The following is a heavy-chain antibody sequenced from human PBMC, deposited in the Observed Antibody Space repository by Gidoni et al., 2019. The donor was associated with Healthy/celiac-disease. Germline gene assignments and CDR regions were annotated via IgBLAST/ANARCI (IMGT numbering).Heavy chain of an antibody. CDR3: ASDSSSWCGASGRVDY. V-gene: IGHV3-48*03. CDR2: SSSSGSTI. J-gene: IGHJ4*02. Sequence: EVQLVEPGDGLAQPGGYLRLPCSPSGFTLIRQEMNWVRQAPGKGLEWVSYSSSSGSTIYYADAEKGRFTISRDNAKNSLDRQMNSLRAEDTAVYYCASDSSSWCGASGRVDYWGQGTLVTVCS. CDR1: GFTLIRQE. D-gene: IGHD6-13*01.